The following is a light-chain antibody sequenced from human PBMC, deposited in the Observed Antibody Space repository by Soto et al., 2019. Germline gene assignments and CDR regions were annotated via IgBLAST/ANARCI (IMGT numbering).Light chain of an antibody. CDR2: GTS. V-gene: IGKV3-20*01. CDR3: QQYGISPST. Sequence: EIVLTQSPGTLSLSPGERATLSCRASQSVSSSLAWYQQKPGQAPRLLIYGTSNRATAIPDRFSGSGSGADFTLTISRLEPEYFALYYCQQYGISPSTFGPGTKVEI. J-gene: IGKJ1*01. CDR1: QSVSSS.